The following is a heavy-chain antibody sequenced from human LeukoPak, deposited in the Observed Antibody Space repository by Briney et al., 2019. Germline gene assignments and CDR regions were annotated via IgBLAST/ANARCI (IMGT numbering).Heavy chain of an antibody. CDR2: ISTSSSYI. Sequence: GGSLRLSCAASGFTFSSYSMNWVRQAPGKGLEWVSSISTSSSYIYYADSVKGRFTISRDNAKNSLYLQMNSLRAEDTAVYYCARVSRGKWELLGAHDYWGQGTLVTVSS. J-gene: IGHJ4*02. D-gene: IGHD1-26*01. V-gene: IGHV3-21*01. CDR1: GFTFSSYS. CDR3: ARVSRGKWELLGAHDY.